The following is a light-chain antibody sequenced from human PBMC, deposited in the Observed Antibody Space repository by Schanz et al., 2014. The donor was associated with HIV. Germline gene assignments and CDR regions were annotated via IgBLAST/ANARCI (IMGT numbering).Light chain of an antibody. V-gene: IGKV3-20*01. Sequence: EIVLTQSPGTLSLSPGERATLSCRASQSVSSNYLAWYQQKRDQPPRLVIYATSTRAAGIPDRFSGTGSGTDFTLTISSLEPEDFAVYYCQQYGASPFTFGPGTTVDIK. CDR3: QQYGASPFT. CDR2: ATS. J-gene: IGKJ3*01. CDR1: QSVSSNY.